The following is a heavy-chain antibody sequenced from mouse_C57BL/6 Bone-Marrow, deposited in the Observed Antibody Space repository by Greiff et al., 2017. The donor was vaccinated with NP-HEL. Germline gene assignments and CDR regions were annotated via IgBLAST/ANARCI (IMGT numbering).Heavy chain of an antibody. CDR3: TVIYYDYDGEDFDY. CDR1: GFTFSNYW. J-gene: IGHJ2*01. D-gene: IGHD2-4*01. CDR2: IRLKSDNYAT. Sequence: EVQLVESGGGLVQPGGSMKLSCVASGFTFSNYWMNWVRQSPEKGLEWVAQIRLKSDNYATHYAESVKGRFTISRDDSKSSVYLQMNNLRAEDTGIYYCTVIYYDYDGEDFDYWGQGTTLTVSS. V-gene: IGHV6-3*01.